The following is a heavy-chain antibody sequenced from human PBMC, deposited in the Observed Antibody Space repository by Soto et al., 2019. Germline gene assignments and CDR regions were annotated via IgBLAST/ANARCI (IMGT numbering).Heavy chain of an antibody. CDR1: GGSISSGGYY. CDR2: IYYSGST. Sequence: QVQLQESGPGLVKPSQTLSLTCTVSGGSISSGGYYWSWIRQHPGKGLEWIGYIYYSGSTYYNPSLKSRVTISVDTSKNQFSLKLSSVTAADTAVYYCARDRFHTFRGVIMGAFDIWGQGTMVTVSS. V-gene: IGHV4-31*03. J-gene: IGHJ3*02. D-gene: IGHD3-10*01. CDR3: ARDRFHTFRGVIMGAFDI.